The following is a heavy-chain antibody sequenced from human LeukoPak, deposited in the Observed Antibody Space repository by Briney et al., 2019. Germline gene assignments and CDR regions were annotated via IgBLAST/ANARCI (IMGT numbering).Heavy chain of an antibody. CDR1: GFSFSSYD. Sequence: PGGSLRLSCAASGFSFSSYDMHWVRQATGKGLEWVSVFNTAGDTYYADSVKGRFTISRENAKSSLSLQMNSLRVEDTAAYYCARRGHSYDFDYWGQGTLVSVSS. D-gene: IGHD5-18*01. J-gene: IGHJ4*02. CDR2: FNTAGDT. V-gene: IGHV3-13*01. CDR3: ARRGHSYDFDY.